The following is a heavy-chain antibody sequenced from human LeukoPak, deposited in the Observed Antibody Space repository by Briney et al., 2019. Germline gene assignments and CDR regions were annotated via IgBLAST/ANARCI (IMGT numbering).Heavy chain of an antibody. CDR3: ARHNGWYDY. CDR2: IISSGRYM. CDR1: VFTFCRYE. D-gene: IGHD6-19*01. V-gene: IGHV3-48*03. J-gene: IGHJ4*02. Sequence: GGSLRLSYAASVFTFCRYEMNWVRQAPEKGLGWIAYIISSGRYMYTDALKGRFTISRDNAKNSLYLQMNSLRAEDTAVYYCARHNGWYDYWGQGTLVTVSS.